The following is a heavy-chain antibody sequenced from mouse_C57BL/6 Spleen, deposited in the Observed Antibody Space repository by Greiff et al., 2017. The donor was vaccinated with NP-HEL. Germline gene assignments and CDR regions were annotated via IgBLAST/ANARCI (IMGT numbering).Heavy chain of an antibody. J-gene: IGHJ3*01. Sequence: QVQLQQSGPELVKPGASVKISCKASGYTFTDYYINWVKQRPGQGLEWIGWIFPGSGSTYYNEKFKGKATLTVDKSSSTAYMLLSSLTSEDSAVYFCARSGLLLRESWFAYWGQGTLVTVSA. CDR2: IFPGSGST. CDR1: GYTFTDYY. V-gene: IGHV1-75*01. D-gene: IGHD1-1*01. CDR3: ARSGLLLRESWFAY.